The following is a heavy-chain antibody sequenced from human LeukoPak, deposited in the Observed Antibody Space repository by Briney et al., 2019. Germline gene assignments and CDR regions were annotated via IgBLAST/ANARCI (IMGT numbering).Heavy chain of an antibody. CDR1: GFTFSNAW. CDR2: ISGSGGST. Sequence: GGSLRLSCTASGFTFSNAWMTWVRQAPGKGLEWVSAISGSGGSTYYADSVKGRFTISRDNSKNTLYLQMNSLRAEDTAVYYCAKDANGWYHPESGYFQHWGQGTLVTVSS. CDR3: AKDANGWYHPESGYFQH. J-gene: IGHJ1*01. V-gene: IGHV3-23*01. D-gene: IGHD6-19*01.